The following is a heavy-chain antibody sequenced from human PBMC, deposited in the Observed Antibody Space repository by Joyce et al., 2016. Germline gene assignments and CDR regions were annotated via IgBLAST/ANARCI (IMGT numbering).Heavy chain of an antibody. J-gene: IGHJ4*02. CDR3: ASRSPALDY. CDR2: IWHDGSYK. V-gene: IGHV3-33*01. Sequence: QAHLVESGGGVVQPGGSLRLSCAASGFTFTSYGMHWVRQAPGEGLEGVAVIWHDGSYKHYADSVKGRFTISRDNSKNTLYLYMNSLRDDDTAVYYCASRSPALDYWGQGTLVTVSS. CDR1: GFTFTSYG. D-gene: IGHD1-14*01.